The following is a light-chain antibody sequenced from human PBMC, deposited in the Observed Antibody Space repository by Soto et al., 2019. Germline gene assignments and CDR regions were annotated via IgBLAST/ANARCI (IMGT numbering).Light chain of an antibody. CDR1: QSISSY. V-gene: IGKV1-39*01. CDR2: AAS. Sequence: DIQMTQSPSSLSASVGDRVTITCRASQSISSYLNWYQQKPGKAPKRLIYAASSLQSGVPSRFRGSGSGTDFTLTISSLQPEDFATYYCQQSYSTQFTFGPGTKVDIK. J-gene: IGKJ3*01. CDR3: QQSYSTQFT.